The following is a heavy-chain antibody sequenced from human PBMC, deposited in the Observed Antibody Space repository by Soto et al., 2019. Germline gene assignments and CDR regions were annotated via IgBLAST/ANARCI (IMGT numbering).Heavy chain of an antibody. CDR3: AKEGSYYDFWSGYLAKYYYYGMDV. V-gene: IGHV3-23*01. D-gene: IGHD3-3*01. CDR1: GFTFSSYA. J-gene: IGHJ6*02. CDR2: ISGSGGST. Sequence: GGSLRLSCAASGFTFSSYAMSWVRQAPGKGLEWVSAISGSGGSTYYADSVKGRFTISRDNSKNTLYLQMNSLRAEDTAVYYCAKEGSYYDFWSGYLAKYYYYGMDVWGQGTTVTVS.